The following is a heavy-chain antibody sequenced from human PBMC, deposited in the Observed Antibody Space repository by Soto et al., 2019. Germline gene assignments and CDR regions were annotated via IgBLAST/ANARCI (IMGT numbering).Heavy chain of an antibody. Sequence: QVQLVQSGTEVKKTGSSVKVSCKASGGTFSTFGISWVRQAPGQGLEWMGGIIPFFGTARYSQKFEDRITITADESTNTVYMELRSLTSEDTAISYCAKSAPMDAGDKYYYDFWGQGALVTVYS. CDR1: GGTFSTFG. J-gene: IGHJ4*02. V-gene: IGHV1-69*01. CDR2: IIPFFGTA. CDR3: AKSAPMDAGDKYYYDF. D-gene: IGHD4-17*01.